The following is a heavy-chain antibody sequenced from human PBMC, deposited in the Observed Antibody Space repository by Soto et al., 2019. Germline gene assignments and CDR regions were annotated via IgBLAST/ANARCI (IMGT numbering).Heavy chain of an antibody. V-gene: IGHV4-59*01. Sequence: QVQLQESGPGLVKPSETLSLTCTVSGGSISSYYWSWIRQSPGKGLEWIGYIYYSGSTKYNPSLKSRVTISVDTSKNQFSLKLRSVTAADTAVYFCARGRGDTAMAWYYWGQGTLVTVSS. D-gene: IGHD5-18*01. CDR2: IYYSGST. J-gene: IGHJ4*02. CDR1: GGSISSYY. CDR3: ARGRGDTAMAWYY.